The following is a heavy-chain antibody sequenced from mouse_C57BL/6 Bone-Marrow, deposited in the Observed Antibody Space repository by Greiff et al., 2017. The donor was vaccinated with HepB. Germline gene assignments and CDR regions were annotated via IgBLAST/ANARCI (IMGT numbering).Heavy chain of an antibody. CDR1: GYTFTSYG. D-gene: IGHD2-3*01. CDR3: ARDGYFPYFDV. CDR2: IYPRSGNT. Sequence: VQGVESGAELARPGASVKLSCKASGYTFTSYGISWVKQRTGQGLEWIGEIYPRSGNTYYNEKFKGKATLTADKSSSTAYMELRSLTSEDSAVYFCARDGYFPYFDVWGTGTTVTVSS. V-gene: IGHV1-81*01. J-gene: IGHJ1*03.